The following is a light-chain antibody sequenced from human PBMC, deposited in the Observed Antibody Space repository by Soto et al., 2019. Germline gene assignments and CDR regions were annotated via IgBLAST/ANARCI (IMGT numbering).Light chain of an antibody. J-gene: IGKJ1*01. CDR3: QDYGTSAPWT. Sequence: EVVLTQSPGTLSLSPGERATLSCRASQNIRGNELACYQHNPGQAPGLLIYRGSSRAPGIPDRFSGRGSGTDFTLTISRLQPEDFAVYYCQDYGTSAPWTFGQGTKVEIK. CDR2: RGS. CDR1: QNIRGNE. V-gene: IGKV3-20*01.